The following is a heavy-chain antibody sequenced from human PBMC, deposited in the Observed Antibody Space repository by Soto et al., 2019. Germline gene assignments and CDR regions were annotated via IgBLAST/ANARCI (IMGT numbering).Heavy chain of an antibody. CDR1: GGSISGSSHY. CDR2: IYYSGTT. D-gene: IGHD2-15*01. Sequence: SETLSLTCTVSGGSISGSSHYWGWLRQPPGKGLEWIGSIYYSGTTYYSPSLMGRVTISVDTSKNQFSLKLSSVTAADTAVYYCARQVGYCSGGSCPNFDYWGQGTLVTVS. CDR3: ARQVGYCSGGSCPNFDY. V-gene: IGHV4-39*01. J-gene: IGHJ4*02.